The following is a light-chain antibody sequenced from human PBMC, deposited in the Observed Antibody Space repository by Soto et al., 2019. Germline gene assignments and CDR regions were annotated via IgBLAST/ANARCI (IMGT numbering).Light chain of an antibody. J-gene: IGKJ1*01. Sequence: DIQLTQSPSFLSASVGDRVSITCRASQGISSFLAWYQQKPGKAPKLLIYAASTLQSGVPSRFSGSESGTEFTITIRSLQPEDFSTYYCQQVKSYPWTFGQGTKVEIK. V-gene: IGKV1-9*01. CDR2: AAS. CDR1: QGISSF. CDR3: QQVKSYPWT.